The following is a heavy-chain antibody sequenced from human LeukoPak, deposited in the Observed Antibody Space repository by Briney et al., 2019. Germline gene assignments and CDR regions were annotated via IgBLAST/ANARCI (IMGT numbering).Heavy chain of an antibody. V-gene: IGHV4-39*01. CDR2: IYYSGST. D-gene: IGHD2-15*01. Sequence: SETLSLTCTVSGGSISSSSYYWCWIRQHPGKGLEWIGSIYYSGSTYYNPSLKSRVTISVDTSKNQFSLKLSSVTAADTAVYYCARNEGARGYCSGGSCYPPGVGWFDPWGQGTLVTVSS. CDR3: ARNEGARGYCSGGSCYPPGVGWFDP. CDR1: GGSISSSSYY. J-gene: IGHJ5*02.